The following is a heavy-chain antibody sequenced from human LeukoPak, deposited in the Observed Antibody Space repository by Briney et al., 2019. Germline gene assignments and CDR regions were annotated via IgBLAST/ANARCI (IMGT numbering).Heavy chain of an antibody. CDR2: ISWNSGSI. CDR3: ARDVLRYRGLDP. D-gene: IGHD3-9*01. Sequence: GGSLRLSCAASGFTFDDYAMHWVRQAPGKGLEWVSGISWNSGSIGYADSVKGRFTISRDNAKNSLYLQMNSLRAEDTALYYCARDVLRYRGLDPWGQGTLVTVSS. CDR1: GFTFDDYA. V-gene: IGHV3-9*01. J-gene: IGHJ5*02.